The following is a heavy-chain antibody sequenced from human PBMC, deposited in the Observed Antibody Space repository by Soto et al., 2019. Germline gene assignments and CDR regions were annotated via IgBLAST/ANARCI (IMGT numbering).Heavy chain of an antibody. CDR1: GGSISSSSYY. J-gene: IGHJ4*02. D-gene: IGHD6-13*01. V-gene: IGHV4-39*01. CDR3: ARGRRYSSSWYSDY. Sequence: QLQLQESGPGLVKPSETLSLTCTVSGGSISSSSYYWGWIRQPPGKGLEWIGSIYYSGSTYYNPSLMSRVTISVDTSKNQFSLKLSSVTAADTAVYYCARGRRYSSSWYSDYWGQGTLVTVSS. CDR2: IYYSGST.